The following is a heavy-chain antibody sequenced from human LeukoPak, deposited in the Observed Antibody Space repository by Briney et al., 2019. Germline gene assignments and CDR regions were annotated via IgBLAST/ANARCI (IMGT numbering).Heavy chain of an antibody. V-gene: IGHV4-59*08. D-gene: IGHD3-22*01. J-gene: IGHJ4*02. CDR3: ARLVYDSRGYYFNY. CDR1: GASISTYY. CDR2: IRYSGSA. Sequence: SETLSLTCTVSGASISTYYWSWIRQPPGKGLEWIGYIRYSGSANYNPSLRSRVTISIDTSKNQFSLKLSSVTAADTAVYHCARLVYDSRGYYFNYWGQGTLVTVSS.